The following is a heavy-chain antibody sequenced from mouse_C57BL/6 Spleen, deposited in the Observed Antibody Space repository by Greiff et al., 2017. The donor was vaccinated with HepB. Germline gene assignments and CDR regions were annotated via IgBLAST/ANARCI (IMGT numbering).Heavy chain of an antibody. CDR3: AGTAQVTGAMDY. Sequence: QVQLQQPGAELVRPGTSVKLSCKASGYTFTSSWMHWVKQRPGQGLEWIGVIDPSDSYTNYNQKFKGKATWTVDTSSSTAYMQLSSLTSEDSAVYYCAGTAQVTGAMDYWGQGTSVTVSS. V-gene: IGHV1-59*01. CDR2: IDPSDSYT. D-gene: IGHD3-2*02. J-gene: IGHJ4*01. CDR1: GYTFTSSW.